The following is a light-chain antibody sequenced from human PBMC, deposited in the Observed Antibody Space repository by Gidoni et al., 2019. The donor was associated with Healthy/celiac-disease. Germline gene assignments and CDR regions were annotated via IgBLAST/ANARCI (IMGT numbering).Light chain of an antibody. CDR1: SSDVGGYNY. CDR2: DVS. J-gene: IGLJ2*01. Sequence: QSALTQPASVSGSPGQSITISCTGTSSDVGGYNYVSWYQQHPGKAPKLMIYDVSNRPSGVSNRFSGSKSGNTASLTISGLLPEDEADYYCSSYTSSSPVVFGGGTKLTVL. CDR3: SSYTSSSPVV. V-gene: IGLV2-14*01.